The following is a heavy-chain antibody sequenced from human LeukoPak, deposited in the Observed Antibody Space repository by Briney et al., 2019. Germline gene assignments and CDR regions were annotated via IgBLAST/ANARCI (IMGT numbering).Heavy chain of an antibody. D-gene: IGHD2-8*01. V-gene: IGHV1-2*02. Sequence: ASVKVSCKASGYTFTGYYMHWVRQAPGQGPEWMGWINPNSGGTNYAPKFQGRVTMTRDTSISTAYMELSRLRSDDTAVYYCAREGYCTNGVCYSSYYFDYWGQGTLVTASS. CDR1: GYTFTGYY. CDR2: INPNSGGT. CDR3: AREGYCTNGVCYSSYYFDY. J-gene: IGHJ4*02.